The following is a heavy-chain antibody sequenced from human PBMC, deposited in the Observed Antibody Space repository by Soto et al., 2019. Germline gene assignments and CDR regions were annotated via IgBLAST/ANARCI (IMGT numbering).Heavy chain of an antibody. D-gene: IGHD3-10*01. Sequence: LSLTCTVSGGSISNYYWSWIRQPPGKGLEWIAYIYYSGSTNYNPSLQSRVTISLDTSKNQFSLNVNSVTAADTAVYYCATGRVYYGSEYWGQGTLVTVSS. V-gene: IGHV4-59*01. CDR1: GGSISNYY. CDR3: ATGRVYYGSEY. CDR2: IYYSGST. J-gene: IGHJ4*02.